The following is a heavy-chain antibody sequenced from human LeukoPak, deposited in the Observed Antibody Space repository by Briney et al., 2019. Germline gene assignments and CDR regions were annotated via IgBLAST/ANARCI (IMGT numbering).Heavy chain of an antibody. D-gene: IGHD2-15*01. V-gene: IGHV3-15*07. Sequence: GGSLRLSCAASGFIFSNAWMNWVRQAPGKGLEWVGRIKSKANGETIDYAAPVKGRFTISRDDSKNTLYLQMNSLDTEDTAVYFCTTDLPGTPTDFWGQGTLVTVSS. J-gene: IGHJ4*02. CDR2: IKSKANGETI. CDR1: GFIFSNAW. CDR3: TTDLPGTPTDF.